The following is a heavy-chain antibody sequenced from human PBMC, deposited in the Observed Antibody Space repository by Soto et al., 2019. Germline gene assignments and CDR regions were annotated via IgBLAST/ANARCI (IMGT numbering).Heavy chain of an antibody. CDR3: ARTGSSSWTDPYYYYYGMDV. CDR1: GGTFSSYA. J-gene: IGHJ6*02. D-gene: IGHD6-13*01. CDR2: IIPIFGTA. Sequence: QVQLVQSGDEVKKPGSSVKVSCKASGGTFSSYAISWVRQAPGQGLEWMGGIIPIFGTANYAQKFQGRVTMTRNTSISTAYMELSSLRSEDTAVYYCARTGSSSWTDPYYYYYGMDVWGQGTTVTVSS. V-gene: IGHV1-69*06.